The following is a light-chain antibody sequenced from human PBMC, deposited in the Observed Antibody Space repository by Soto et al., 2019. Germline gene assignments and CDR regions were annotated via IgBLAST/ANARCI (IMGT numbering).Light chain of an antibody. J-gene: IGKJ3*01. CDR3: QQYNDWPWT. V-gene: IGKV3-15*01. CDR1: QSVSSN. CDR2: GAS. Sequence: EIVMTQSPVTLSVSPGDRATLSCRASQSVSSNLAWYQQQPGQAPRLLIYGASTRATDIPARFSGSGSGTEFPLTVSSLQSEDFAVYYCQQYNDWPWTFGPGTKVDF.